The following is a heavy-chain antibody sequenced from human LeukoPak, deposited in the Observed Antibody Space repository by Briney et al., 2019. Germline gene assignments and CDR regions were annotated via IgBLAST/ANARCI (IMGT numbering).Heavy chain of an antibody. CDR2: IKEDGSQK. Sequence: PGGSLRLSCAASGFTFSSYAMSWVRQAPGKGLEWVANIKEDGSQKYYVDSVKGRFTISRDNAKNSLYLQMNSLRAEDTSVYYCARDIGYGDYDYWGQGTLVTVSS. CDR1: GFTFSSYA. CDR3: ARDIGYGDYDY. V-gene: IGHV3-7*01. J-gene: IGHJ4*02. D-gene: IGHD4-17*01.